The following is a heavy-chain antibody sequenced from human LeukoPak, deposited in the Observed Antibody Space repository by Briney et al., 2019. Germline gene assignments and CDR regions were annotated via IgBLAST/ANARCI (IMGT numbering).Heavy chain of an antibody. Sequence: ASVKVPCKASGYTFTSYGISWVRQAPGQGLVWMGWISAYNGNTNYAQKLQGRVTMTTDTSTSTAYMELRSLRSDDTAVYYCARGDQSGSYSFFDPWGQGTLVTVSS. CDR2: ISAYNGNT. D-gene: IGHD1-26*01. CDR3: ARGDQSGSYSFFDP. CDR1: GYTFTSYG. J-gene: IGHJ5*02. V-gene: IGHV1-18*01.